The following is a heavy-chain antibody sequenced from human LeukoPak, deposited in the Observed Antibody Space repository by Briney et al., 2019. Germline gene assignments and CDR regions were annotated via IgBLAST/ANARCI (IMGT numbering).Heavy chain of an antibody. V-gene: IGHV3-23*01. CDR1: GFTFSSYA. Sequence: GGSLRLSCAASGFTFSSYAMSWVRQAPGKGLEWVSAISGSGGSTYYADSVKGRFTISRDNSKNTLYLQMNSLRAEDTAVYYCAKGEFDGSTGRDDYWGQGTLVTVSS. D-gene: IGHD5-24*01. J-gene: IGHJ4*02. CDR2: ISGSGGST. CDR3: AKGEFDGSTGRDDY.